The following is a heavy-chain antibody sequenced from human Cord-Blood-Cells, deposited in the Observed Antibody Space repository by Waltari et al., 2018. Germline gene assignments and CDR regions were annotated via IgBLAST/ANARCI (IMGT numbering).Heavy chain of an antibody. D-gene: IGHD4-17*01. CDR1: GYTLTELS. V-gene: IGHV1-24*01. CDR3: ATAGDYGGNSVFAFDI. CDR2: FDPEDGET. J-gene: IGHJ3*02. Sequence: QVQLVQSGAEVKKTGASVKVSCKVAGYTLTELSIPWVRQDPGKGLEWMGGFDPEDGETIYAQKFQGRVTMTEDTSTDTAYMELSSLRSEDTAVYYCATAGDYGGNSVFAFDIWGQGTMVTVSS.